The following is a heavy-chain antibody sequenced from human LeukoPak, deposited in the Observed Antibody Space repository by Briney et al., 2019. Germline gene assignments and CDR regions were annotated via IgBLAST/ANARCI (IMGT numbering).Heavy chain of an antibody. CDR2: IYSGGST. J-gene: IGHJ4*02. D-gene: IGHD1-20*01. CDR1: GFTFSSYY. CDR3: ARDVTGTLFD. V-gene: IGHV3-66*01. Sequence: GGSLRLSCAASGFTFSSYYMSWVRQAPGKGLEWVSVIYSGGSTYYADSVKGRFTISRDNSKNTLYLQMNSLRAEDTAVYYCARDVTGTLFDWGQGTLVTVSS.